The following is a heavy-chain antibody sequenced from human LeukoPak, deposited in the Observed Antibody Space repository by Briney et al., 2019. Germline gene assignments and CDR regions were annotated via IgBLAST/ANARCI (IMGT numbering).Heavy chain of an antibody. CDR2: IIPIFGTA. CDR1: GGTFSSYA. J-gene: IGHJ6*03. CDR3: ASIPFTRGYMDV. D-gene: IGHD3-10*01. Sequence: SVKVSCKASGGTFSSYAISWVRQAPGQGLEWMGGIIPIFGTANYAQKFQGRVTITADESTSTAYMELSSLRSEDTAVYYCASIPFTRGYMDVWGKGTTVTVSS. V-gene: IGHV1-69*13.